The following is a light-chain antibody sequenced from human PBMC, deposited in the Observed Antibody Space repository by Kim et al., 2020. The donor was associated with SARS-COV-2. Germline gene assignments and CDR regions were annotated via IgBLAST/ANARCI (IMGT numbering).Light chain of an antibody. CDR1: SSNVGGYNY. CDR2: EVY. CDR3: CSYAGTYTA. V-gene: IGLV2-11*03. Sequence: GQSVTIPCTGASSNVGGYNYGSWYQQHPGKVPKLMIHEVYKRPSGVPDRFSGSKSGNTAYLTLSGLRAEDEADYYCCSYAGTYTAFGGGTKVTVL. J-gene: IGLJ2*01.